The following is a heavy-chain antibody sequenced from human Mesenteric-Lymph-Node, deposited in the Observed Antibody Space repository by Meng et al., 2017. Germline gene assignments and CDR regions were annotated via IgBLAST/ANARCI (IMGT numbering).Heavy chain of an antibody. J-gene: IGHJ4*02. CDR3: ARTLNWNYHYFDY. CDR2: IWCDGSNN. V-gene: IGHV3-33*08. Sequence: GESLKISCAASGFTFSNYEMNWVRQAPGKGLDWVAVIWCDGSNNYYADSVKGRFTISRDNSKNTLYLQMNSLRAEDTAVYYCARTLNWNYHYFDYWGQGTLVTVSS. D-gene: IGHD1-7*01. CDR1: GFTFSNYE.